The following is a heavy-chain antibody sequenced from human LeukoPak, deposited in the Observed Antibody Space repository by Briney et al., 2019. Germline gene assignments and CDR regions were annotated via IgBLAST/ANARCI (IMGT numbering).Heavy chain of an antibody. Sequence: GESLKISCKSSGYSFTSYWIGWVRQMPGKGLEWMGIIYPGDSDTRYSPSFQGQVTISADKSINTAYLQWGSLKASDTAIYYCARSFDYGGNADYWGQGTLVTVPS. J-gene: IGHJ4*02. D-gene: IGHD4-23*01. CDR1: GYSFTSYW. CDR3: ARSFDYGGNADY. CDR2: IYPGDSDT. V-gene: IGHV5-51*01.